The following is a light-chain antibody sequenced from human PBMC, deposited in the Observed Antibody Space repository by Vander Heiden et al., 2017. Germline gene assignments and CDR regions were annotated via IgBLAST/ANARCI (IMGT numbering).Light chain of an antibody. CDR1: KVGSKT. Sequence: SYVLTQPPSVSVAPGQTARITCGGDKVGSKTVHWYQQKPGQAPVLVVYDDSDRPPGIPERFSGSNSGNTATLTISRVEAGDEADYYCQVWDSSSDHYVFGTGTKVTVL. V-gene: IGLV3-21*02. CDR3: QVWDSSSDHYV. J-gene: IGLJ1*01. CDR2: DDS.